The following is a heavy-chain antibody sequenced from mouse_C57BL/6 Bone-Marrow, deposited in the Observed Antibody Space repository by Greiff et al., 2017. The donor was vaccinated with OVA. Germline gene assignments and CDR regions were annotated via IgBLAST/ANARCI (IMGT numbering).Heavy chain of an antibody. V-gene: IGHV1-52*01. CDR1: GYTFTSYW. J-gene: IGHJ2*01. CDR3: ARTATKPTLYMDY. D-gene: IGHD3-3*01. Sequence: QVQLKQPGAELVRPGSSVKLSCKASGYTFTSYWMHWVKQRPIQGLEWIGNIDPSDSETHYNQKFKDKATLTVDKSSSTAYMQLSSLTSEDSAVYSSARTATKPTLYMDYWGQGTTLTVSS. CDR2: IDPSDSET.